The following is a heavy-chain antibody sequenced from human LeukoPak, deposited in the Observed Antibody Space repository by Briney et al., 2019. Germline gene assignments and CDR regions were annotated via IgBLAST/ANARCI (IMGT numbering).Heavy chain of an antibody. CDR2: IFYAGST. CDR1: GGSISSGGHY. CDR3: ARITTWGYYFDY. V-gene: IGHV4-31*11. J-gene: IGHJ4*02. Sequence: SQTLSLTCGVSGGSISSGGHYWSWIRQHPGKGLEWIGFIFYAGSTYYNPSLKSRVAISVGTSKNQFSLRLNSVTAADTAVYYCARITTWGYYFDYWGQGTLVSVSS. D-gene: IGHD4-11*01.